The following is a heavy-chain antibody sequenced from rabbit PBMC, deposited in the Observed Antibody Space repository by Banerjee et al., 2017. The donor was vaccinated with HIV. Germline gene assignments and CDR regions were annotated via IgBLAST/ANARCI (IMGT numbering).Heavy chain of an antibody. CDR3: ARDLAGAIGWNFNL. D-gene: IGHD4-1*01. J-gene: IGHJ4*01. CDR1: GFDFSDEYV. V-gene: IGHV1S45*01. CDR2: INTSSGNA. Sequence: QEQLEESGGDLVKPEGSLTLTCTASGFDFSDEYVMCWVRQAPGKGLEWIGCINTSSGNAVYASWAKGRFTISKSSSTTVTLQGPSLTAADTATYFCARDLAGAIGWNFNLWGPGTLVTVS.